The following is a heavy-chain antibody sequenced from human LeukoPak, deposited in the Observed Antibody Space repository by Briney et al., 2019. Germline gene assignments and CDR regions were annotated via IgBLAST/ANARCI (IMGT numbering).Heavy chain of an antibody. V-gene: IGHV3-7*01. CDR2: IKQDGSEK. Sequence: GGSLRLSCAASGFTFSSYWMSWVRQAPGKGLEWVANIKQDGSEKYYVDSVKGRFTTSRDNAKNSLYLQMNSLRAEDTAVYYCARTVVGATTDYWGQGTLVTVSS. D-gene: IGHD1-26*01. CDR3: ARTVVGATTDY. J-gene: IGHJ4*02. CDR1: GFTFSSYW.